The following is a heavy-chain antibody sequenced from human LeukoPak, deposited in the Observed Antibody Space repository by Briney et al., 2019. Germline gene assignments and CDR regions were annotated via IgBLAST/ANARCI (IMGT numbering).Heavy chain of an antibody. J-gene: IGHJ4*02. CDR3: ARQAATMGRYFFDY. CDR1: GFTFTSFW. D-gene: IGHD2-2*01. Sequence: HTGGSLRLSCAASGFTFTSFWMSWVRQAPGKGLEWVANIKQDGGVIYYVDSVKGRFTISRDNAKNSLYLQMNRLRAEDTAMYYCARQAATMGRYFFDYWGQGTLVTVSS. V-gene: IGHV3-7*03. CDR2: IKQDGGVI.